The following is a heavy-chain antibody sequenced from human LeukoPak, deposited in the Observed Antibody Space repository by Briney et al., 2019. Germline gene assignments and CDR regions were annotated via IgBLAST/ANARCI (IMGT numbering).Heavy chain of an antibody. J-gene: IGHJ4*02. CDR3: AKKIGAIAAAGKGPFDY. Sequence: GGSLRLSCAASRFTFSSYSMNWVRQAPGKGLEWVSSISSSSSYIYYADSVKGRFTISRDNAKNSLYLQMNSLRAEDTAVYYCAKKIGAIAAAGKGPFDYWGQGTLVTVSS. CDR1: RFTFSSYS. CDR2: ISSSSSYI. V-gene: IGHV3-21*04. D-gene: IGHD6-13*01.